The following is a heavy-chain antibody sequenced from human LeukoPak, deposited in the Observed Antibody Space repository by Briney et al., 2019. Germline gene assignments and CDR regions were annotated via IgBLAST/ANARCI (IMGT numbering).Heavy chain of an antibody. D-gene: IGHD3-9*01. J-gene: IGHJ4*02. CDR2: IYTSGST. V-gene: IGHV4-4*09. Sequence: SETLSLTCTVSGGSISSYYWSWIRQPPGKGLEWIGYIYTSGSTNYNPSLKSRVTISVDTSKNQFSLKLSSVTAADTAVYYCARQGPTGFSDYWGQGTLVTVPS. CDR1: GGSISSYY. CDR3: ARQGPTGFSDY.